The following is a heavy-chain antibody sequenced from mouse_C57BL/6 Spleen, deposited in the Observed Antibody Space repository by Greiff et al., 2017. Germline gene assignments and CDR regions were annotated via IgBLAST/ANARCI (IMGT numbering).Heavy chain of an antibody. Sequence: VQLQQSGAELARPGASVKLSCKASGYTFTSHGISWVKQRTGQGLEWIGEIYPRSGNTYYNEKFKGKATLTADKSSSTAYMELRSLTSEDSAVYFWAREGIYYDYSHWYFDVWGTGTTVTVSS. CDR3: AREGIYYDYSHWYFDV. CDR2: IYPRSGNT. V-gene: IGHV1-81*01. D-gene: IGHD2-4*01. J-gene: IGHJ1*03. CDR1: GYTFTSHG.